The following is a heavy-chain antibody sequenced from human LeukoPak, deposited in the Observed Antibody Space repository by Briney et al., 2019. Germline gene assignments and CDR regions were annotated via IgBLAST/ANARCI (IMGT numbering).Heavy chain of an antibody. D-gene: IGHD6-13*01. J-gene: IGHJ4*02. Sequence: GESLKISCKGSGYSFTSYWIGWVRQMPGKGLEWMGIIYPGDSDTRYSPSFQGQVTISADKSISTAYLQWSSLEASDTAMYYCARQAPIAAAGTHYFDYWGQGTLVTVSS. CDR3: ARQAPIAAAGTHYFDY. CDR1: GYSFTSYW. CDR2: IYPGDSDT. V-gene: IGHV5-51*01.